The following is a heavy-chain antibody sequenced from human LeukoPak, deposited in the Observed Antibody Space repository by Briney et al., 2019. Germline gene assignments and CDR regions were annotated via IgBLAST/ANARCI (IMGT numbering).Heavy chain of an antibody. CDR1: LDSTTSNF. CDR3: ARVAGGSGWYFDL. V-gene: IGHV4-4*02. J-gene: IGHJ2*01. Sequence: SETLSLTCTVSLDSTTSNFWSWVRQSPGKGLEWIGEIHRSGSPNYNPSLQSRVTVSIDRSRNQIALELSSVTAADTAVYYCARVAGGSGWYFDLWGRGTLVTVSS. D-gene: IGHD6-19*01. CDR2: IHRSGSP.